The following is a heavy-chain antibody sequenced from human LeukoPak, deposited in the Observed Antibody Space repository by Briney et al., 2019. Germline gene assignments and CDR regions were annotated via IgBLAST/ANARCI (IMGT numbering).Heavy chain of an antibody. CDR2: INSDGSST. Sequence: GGSLRLSCAACGFTFSSYWMHWVRQAPGKGLVWVSRINSDGSSTSYADSVKGRFTISRDNAKNTLYLQMNSLRAEDTAVYYCARPPLDLWFGEENWFDPWGQGTLVTVSS. CDR1: GFTFSSYW. D-gene: IGHD3-10*01. V-gene: IGHV3-74*01. CDR3: ARPPLDLWFGEENWFDP. J-gene: IGHJ5*02.